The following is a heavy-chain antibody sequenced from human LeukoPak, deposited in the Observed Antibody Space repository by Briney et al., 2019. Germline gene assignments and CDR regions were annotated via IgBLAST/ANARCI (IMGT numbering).Heavy chain of an antibody. J-gene: IGHJ3*02. CDR1: GYTFNNYG. CDR2: ISTYNGNT. CDR3: ATTGDGFDI. Sequence: ASVKVSCKAPGYTFNNYGVSWVRQAPGQGLEWMGWISTYNGNTNYAQKFQGRVTVTTDTSTSTAYMELRSLRFDDTAVYYCATTGDGFDIWGQGTMVRVSS. V-gene: IGHV1-18*01. D-gene: IGHD4-17*01.